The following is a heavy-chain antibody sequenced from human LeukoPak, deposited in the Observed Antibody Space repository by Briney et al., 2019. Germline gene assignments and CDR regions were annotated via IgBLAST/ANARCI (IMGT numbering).Heavy chain of an antibody. Sequence: GGSLRLSCAASGFTFSSYWMSWVRQAPGKGLEWVANIKQDGSEKYYADSVKGRFTISRDNAKNSLYLQMNSLRAEDTAVYYCARDLVIPGYGFDYWGQGTLVTVSS. CDR2: IKQDGSEK. V-gene: IGHV3-7*01. D-gene: IGHD6-13*01. CDR1: GFTFSSYW. J-gene: IGHJ4*02. CDR3: ARDLVIPGYGFDY.